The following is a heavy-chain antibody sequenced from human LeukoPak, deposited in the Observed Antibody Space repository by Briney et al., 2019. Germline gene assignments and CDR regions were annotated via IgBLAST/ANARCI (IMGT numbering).Heavy chain of an antibody. Sequence: GESLKISCKGSGYSFTSYWIGWVRQMPGKGLEWMGIIYPGDSDTRYSPSFQGQVTISADKSISTAYLQWSSLKASDTAMYYFARLSRLEYGSGSYDYYYGMDVWGKGTPVPVSS. CDR1: GYSFTSYW. J-gene: IGHJ6*04. CDR3: ARLSRLEYGSGSYDYYYGMDV. V-gene: IGHV5-51*01. CDR2: IYPGDSDT. D-gene: IGHD3-10*01.